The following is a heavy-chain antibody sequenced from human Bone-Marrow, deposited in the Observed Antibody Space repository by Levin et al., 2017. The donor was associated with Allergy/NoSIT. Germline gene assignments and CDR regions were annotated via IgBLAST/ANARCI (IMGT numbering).Heavy chain of an antibody. D-gene: IGHD7-27*01. Sequence: GGSLRLSCAASGFNIGDYAMHWVRQAPGKGLEWVSGITWNRGNKDYADSVKGRFTISRDNAKNSLYLQMNSLRIEDTAFYECAKDMSGEGSNFDYWGQGTLVTVSS. V-gene: IGHV3-9*01. CDR2: ITWNRGNK. CDR3: AKDMSGEGSNFDY. J-gene: IGHJ4*02. CDR1: GFNIGDYA.